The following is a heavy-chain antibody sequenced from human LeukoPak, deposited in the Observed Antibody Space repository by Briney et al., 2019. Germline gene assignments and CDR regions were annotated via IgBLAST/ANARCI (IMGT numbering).Heavy chain of an antibody. Sequence: GGSLRLSCAASGFTVSSNYMSWVRQAPGKGLEWVSVIYSGGSTYYADSVKSRFTITRDNSKNTLYLQMNSLRAEDTAVYYCARCKGIPFSGSYDYWGQGTLVTVSS. CDR1: GFTVSSNY. V-gene: IGHV3-53*01. CDR2: IYSGGST. CDR3: ARCKGIPFSGSYDY. J-gene: IGHJ4*02. D-gene: IGHD1-26*01.